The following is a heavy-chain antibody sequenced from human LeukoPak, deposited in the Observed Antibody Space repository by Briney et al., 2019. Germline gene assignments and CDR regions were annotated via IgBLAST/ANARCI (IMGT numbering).Heavy chain of an antibody. D-gene: IGHD4-17*01. J-gene: IGHJ6*03. Sequence: PGGSLRLSCAASGFTFSTYAMSWVRQAPGAGLEWVSGISGSGASTFYADSVKGRFTVSRDNSKNSLFLQMNSLRADDTAVYYCAKDNGDYGAYFYYYMDVWGKGTTVTVSS. CDR2: ISGSGAST. CDR3: AKDNGDYGAYFYYYMDV. CDR1: GFTFSTYA. V-gene: IGHV3-23*01.